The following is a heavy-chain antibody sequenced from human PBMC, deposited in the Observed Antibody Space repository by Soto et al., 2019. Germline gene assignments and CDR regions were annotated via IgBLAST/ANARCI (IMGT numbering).Heavy chain of an antibody. CDR3: ARETYYYDSSGYVPPNYYGMDV. CDR1: GGTFSSYA. J-gene: IGHJ6*02. V-gene: IGHV1-69*13. Sequence: SVKVSCKASGGTFSSYAISWVRQAPGQGLEWMGGIIHIFGTANYAQKFQGRVTITADESTSTAYMELSSLRSEDTAVYYCARETYYYDSSGYVPPNYYGMDVWGQGTTVTVSS. CDR2: IIHIFGTA. D-gene: IGHD3-22*01.